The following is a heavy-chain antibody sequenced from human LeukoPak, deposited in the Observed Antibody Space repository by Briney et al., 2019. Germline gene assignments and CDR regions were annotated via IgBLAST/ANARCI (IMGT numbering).Heavy chain of an antibody. D-gene: IGHD2-2*01. Sequence: SETLSLTCTVSGGSISSSSYYWGWIRQPPGKGLEWIGSIYYSGSTYYNPSLKSRVAISVDTSKNQFSLKLSSVTAADTAVYYCAGTIVVVPAAFWFDPWGQGTLVTVSS. V-gene: IGHV4-39*01. CDR1: GGSISSSSYY. J-gene: IGHJ5*02. CDR2: IYYSGST. CDR3: AGTIVVVPAAFWFDP.